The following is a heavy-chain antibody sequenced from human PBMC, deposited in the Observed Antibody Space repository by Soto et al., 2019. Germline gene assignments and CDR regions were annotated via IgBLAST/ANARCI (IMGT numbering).Heavy chain of an antibody. CDR2: VDHIGNT. D-gene: IGHD6-13*01. Sequence: PSQTLALPYAVYGRSFSGYCWIWIRQPPGKGLECGGEVDHIGNTNYNPALKSRVTISVDTSNNHFSLKLSSVTAADTAVYYCARGRKEYSSRWYVDWGQGTLVTVSS. CDR1: GRSFSGYC. J-gene: IGHJ4*02. CDR3: ARGRKEYSSRWYVD. V-gene: IGHV4-34*01.